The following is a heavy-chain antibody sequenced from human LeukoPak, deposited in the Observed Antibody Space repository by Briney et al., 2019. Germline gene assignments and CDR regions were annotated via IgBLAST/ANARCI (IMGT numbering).Heavy chain of an antibody. V-gene: IGHV3-7*01. J-gene: IGHJ4*02. CDR3: AKDNAYYYADY. Sequence: PGGSLRLSCAASGLTFGTYWMSWVRQAPGKGLEWVANIKQDGSEKYYVDSVKGRFTISRDNAKNSLYLQMNSLRVEDTAVYYCAKDNAYYYADYWGQGTLVTVSS. D-gene: IGHD3-10*01. CDR1: GLTFGTYW. CDR2: IKQDGSEK.